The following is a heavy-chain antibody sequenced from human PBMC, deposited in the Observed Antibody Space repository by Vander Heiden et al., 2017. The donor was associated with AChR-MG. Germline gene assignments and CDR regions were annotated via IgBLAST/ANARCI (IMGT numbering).Heavy chain of an antibody. D-gene: IGHD3-3*01. Sequence: EVQLVDSGGGLVQPGGSLRLSCAASGFTFTSYWMSWVRQAPGKGLEWVANIKQDGSEKYYVDSVKGRFTISRDNAKKSLYLQMNSLRAEDTAVYYCAGYDFWRGYYVDYWGQGTLVTVSS. CDR1: GFTFTSYW. V-gene: IGHV3-7*01. CDR3: AGYDFWRGYYVDY. CDR2: IKQDGSEK. J-gene: IGHJ4*02.